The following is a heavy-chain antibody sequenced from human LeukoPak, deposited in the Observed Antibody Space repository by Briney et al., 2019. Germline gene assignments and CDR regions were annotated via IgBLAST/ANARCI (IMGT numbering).Heavy chain of an antibody. Sequence: KSSETLSLTCTVSGASISSYYWSWVRQPPGKGLEWIGYIYYSGSTNYNPSLKSRVTISVDTSKNQFSLKLSSVTAADTAVYYCARVLGPFGNWFDPWGQGTLVTVSS. CDR3: ARVLGPFGNWFDP. CDR1: GASISSYY. CDR2: IYYSGST. J-gene: IGHJ5*02. D-gene: IGHD2/OR15-2a*01. V-gene: IGHV4-59*01.